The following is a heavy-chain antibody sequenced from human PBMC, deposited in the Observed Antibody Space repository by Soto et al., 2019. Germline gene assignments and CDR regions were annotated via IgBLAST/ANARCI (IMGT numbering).Heavy chain of an antibody. J-gene: IGHJ4*02. V-gene: IGHV3-30*18. D-gene: IGHD6-13*01. CDR1: GFTFSSYG. Sequence: GGSLRLSCAASGFTFSSYGMHWVRQAPGKGLEWVAVISYDGSNKYYADSVKGRFTISRDNSKNTLYLQMNSLRAEDTAVYYCAKGTLWYSSSWYFDYWGQGTLVTVSS. CDR2: ISYDGSNK. CDR3: AKGTLWYSSSWYFDY.